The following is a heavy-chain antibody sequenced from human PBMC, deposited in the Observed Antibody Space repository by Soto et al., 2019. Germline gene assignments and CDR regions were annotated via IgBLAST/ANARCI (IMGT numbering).Heavy chain of an antibody. V-gene: IGHV3-48*02. J-gene: IGHJ6*02. CDR1: GFTFSSYS. Sequence: GGSLRLSCAASGFTFSSYSMNWVRQAPGKGLEWVSYISSSSSTIYYADSVKGRFTISRDNAKNSLYLQMNSLRDEDTAVYYCARDLRKQQLDYYYYGMDVWGQGTTVTVSS. CDR2: ISSSSSTI. D-gene: IGHD6-13*01. CDR3: ARDLRKQQLDYYYYGMDV.